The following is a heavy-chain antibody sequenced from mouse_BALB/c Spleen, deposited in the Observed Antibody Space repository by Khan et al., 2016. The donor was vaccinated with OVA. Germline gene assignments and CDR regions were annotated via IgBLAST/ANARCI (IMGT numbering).Heavy chain of an antibody. D-gene: IGHD4-1*01. Sequence: EVELVESGGDLVKPGGSLKLSCAASGFTFSSYGMSWVRQTPDKRLEWVATISSDGDYTYYPDSVKGRFTISRDNAKNTLYLQMSSLKSEDTAMYYCASHLTGSFAYWGQWTLVT. CDR3: ASHLTGSFAY. V-gene: IGHV5-6*01. CDR2: ISSDGDYT. J-gene: IGHJ3*01. CDR1: GFTFSSYG.